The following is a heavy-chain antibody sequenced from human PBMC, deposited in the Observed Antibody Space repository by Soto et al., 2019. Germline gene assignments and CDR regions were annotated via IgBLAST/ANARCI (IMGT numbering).Heavy chain of an antibody. CDR2: INPSDAYT. CDR1: GYTFTDYY. V-gene: IGHV1-46*01. Sequence: ASVKVSCKSSGYTFTDYYIHWVRQVPGQGLEWMGIINPSDAYTSYAQKFQDRVIMTRDTSTNTVYMDLGSLRFEDTAVYSCARVRSGYYYYGMDVWGQGTTVTVSS. D-gene: IGHD3-3*01. J-gene: IGHJ6*02. CDR3: ARVRSGYYYYGMDV.